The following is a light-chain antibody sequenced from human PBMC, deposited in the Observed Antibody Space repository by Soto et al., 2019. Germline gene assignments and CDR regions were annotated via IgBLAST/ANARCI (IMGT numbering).Light chain of an antibody. Sequence: DIQLTQSPSTLSASVGDSVTLTCRASQSISSWLAWYQQKPGKAPKLLIYKASTLESGVPSNFSGSGSGTEFSLTISSLQPEDFATYYCQQYNAYPWTFGQGTKVDIK. CDR3: QQYNAYPWT. V-gene: IGKV1-5*03. CDR1: QSISSW. CDR2: KAS. J-gene: IGKJ1*01.